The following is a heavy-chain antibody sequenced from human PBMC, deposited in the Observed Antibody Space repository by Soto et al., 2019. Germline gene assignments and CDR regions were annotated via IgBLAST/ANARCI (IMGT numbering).Heavy chain of an antibody. J-gene: IGHJ4*02. D-gene: IGHD6-19*01. V-gene: IGHV4-59*01. CDR2: IYYSGST. CDR3: ARVSSGWWYFDA. Sequence: SETLSLTCTVSGGSISSYYWSWIRQPPGKGLEWIGYIYYSGSTNYNPSLKSRVTISVNTSKNQFSLKLTSVTAADTAVYYCARVSSGWWYFDAWGQGTLVTVS. CDR1: GGSISSYY.